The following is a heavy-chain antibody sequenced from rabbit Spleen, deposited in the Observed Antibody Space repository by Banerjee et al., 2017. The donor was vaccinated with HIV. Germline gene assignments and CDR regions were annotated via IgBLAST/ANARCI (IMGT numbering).Heavy chain of an antibody. CDR2: IATITGKT. V-gene: IGHV1S45*01. Sequence: QEQLLESGGGLVQPGGSLKLSCTVSGFDISKYGVTLVRQAPGKGLEWIGYIATITGKTFYATWAKGRFSISRAPSTTVFLQVTRLTVADTATYFCARDLPEIVGWNIGLWGPGSRVTDS. CDR3: ARDLPEIVGWNIGL. D-gene: IGHD1-1*01. J-gene: IGHJ4*01. CDR1: GFDISKYG.